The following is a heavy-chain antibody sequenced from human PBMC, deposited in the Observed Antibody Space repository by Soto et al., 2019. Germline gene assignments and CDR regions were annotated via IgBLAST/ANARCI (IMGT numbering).Heavy chain of an antibody. J-gene: IGHJ6*02. V-gene: IGHV1-69*12. CDR2: IIPMFGTA. CDR1: GGTFSTDS. CDR3: AREIDGYYGMDV. Sequence: QVQLVQSGAEVKKPGSSVKVSCKASGGTFSTDSISWVRQAPGQGLEWMGGIIPMFGTANNVQKFQGRVTITADESTSTAYMELSSLRSEDTAVYFCAREIDGYYGMDVWGQGTTVTVAS.